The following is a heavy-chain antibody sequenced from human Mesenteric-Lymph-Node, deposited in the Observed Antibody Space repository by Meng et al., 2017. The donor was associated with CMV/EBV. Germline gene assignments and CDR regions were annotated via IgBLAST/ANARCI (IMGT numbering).Heavy chain of an antibody. Sequence: GAISSRNWWSWVRKTPGKGLEWIADIYQRGITNYNPSLKSRVTISVDISKNQFSLRLTSVTAADTAVYYCARDGRGYFGAGSFSWFDSWGQGTLAPSPQ. CDR3: ARDGRGYFGAGSFSWFDS. V-gene: IGHV4-4*02. CDR2: IYQRGIT. D-gene: IGHD3-10*01. CDR1: GAISSRNW. J-gene: IGHJ5*01.